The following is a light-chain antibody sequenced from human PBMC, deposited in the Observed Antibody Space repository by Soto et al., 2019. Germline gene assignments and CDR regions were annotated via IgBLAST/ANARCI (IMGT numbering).Light chain of an antibody. J-gene: IGLJ3*02. V-gene: IGLV2-14*01. CDR3: SSYTSTTTVV. CDR2: EVT. CDR1: NSDVGGYNY. Sequence: QSALTQPASVSGSPGQSITISCTGTNSDVGGYNYVSWYQQHPGKAPKLMIYEVTSRPSGVSNRFSGSKSGNTASLTISGLQAEDEADYYCSSYTSTTTVVFGGGTKGTVL.